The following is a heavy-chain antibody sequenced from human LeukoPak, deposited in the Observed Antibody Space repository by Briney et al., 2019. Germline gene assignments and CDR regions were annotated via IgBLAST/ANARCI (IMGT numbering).Heavy chain of an antibody. CDR3: ARGLGYCSSTSCYAFDY. CDR2: IYYSGST. Sequence: SETLSLTCTVSGASISSYYWSWIRQPPGKGLEWIGYIYYSGSTNYNPSLKSRVTISVDTSKNQFSLKLSSVTAADTAVYYCARGLGYCSSTSCYAFDYWGQGTPVTVSS. J-gene: IGHJ4*02. V-gene: IGHV4-59*01. D-gene: IGHD2-2*01. CDR1: GASISSYY.